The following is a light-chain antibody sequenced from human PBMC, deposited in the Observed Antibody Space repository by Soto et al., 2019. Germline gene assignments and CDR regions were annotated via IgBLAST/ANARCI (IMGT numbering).Light chain of an antibody. Sequence: IVLTQSPATMSLSPGERATLSCGASERVSSSYVAWYQMKAGLAPRLLIHDASTRASGIPDRFRGSKSGTDFTLTIRGLEPEDAALYYCQQYGSPPITFGQGTRLEIK. CDR1: ERVSSSY. CDR3: QQYGSPPIT. J-gene: IGKJ5*01. V-gene: IGKV3D-20*01. CDR2: DAS.